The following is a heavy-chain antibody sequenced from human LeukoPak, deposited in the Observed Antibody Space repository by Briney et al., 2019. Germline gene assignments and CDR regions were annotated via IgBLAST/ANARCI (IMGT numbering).Heavy chain of an antibody. CDR3: ARIYERPDNWFDP. Sequence: SETLSLTCAVSGDSISSGRYYWSWIRQPPGKGLEWIGYIYYSGSTYYNPSLKSRVTISVDTSKNQFSLKLSSVTAADTAVYYCARIYERPDNWFDPWGQGTLVTVSS. D-gene: IGHD3-16*01. V-gene: IGHV4-30-4*08. J-gene: IGHJ5*02. CDR1: GDSISSGRYY. CDR2: IYYSGST.